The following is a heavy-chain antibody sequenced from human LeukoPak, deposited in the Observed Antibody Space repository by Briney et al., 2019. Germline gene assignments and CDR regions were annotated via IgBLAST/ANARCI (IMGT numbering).Heavy chain of an antibody. CDR3: ARGAPGYCSGGSCYTPFFDY. Sequence: SETLSLTRTVSGGSISSYYWSWIRQPAGKGLEWIGRIYTSGSTNYNPSLKSRVTMSVDTSKNQFSLKLSSVTAADTAVYYCARGAPGYCSGGSCYTPFFDYWGQGTLVTVSS. D-gene: IGHD2-15*01. V-gene: IGHV4-4*07. J-gene: IGHJ4*02. CDR2: IYTSGST. CDR1: GGSISSYY.